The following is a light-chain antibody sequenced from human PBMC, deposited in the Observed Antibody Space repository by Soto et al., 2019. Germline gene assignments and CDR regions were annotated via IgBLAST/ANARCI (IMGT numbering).Light chain of an antibody. Sequence: QSALPQPPSASGSPGQSVTISCTGTSSDVGGYNYVSWYQQHPGKAPKLMIYEVSKRPSGVPDRFSGSKSGNTASLTVSGLQAEDEADYYCSSYAGSTLYVFGTGTKVTVL. CDR2: EVS. CDR1: SSDVGGYNY. J-gene: IGLJ1*01. CDR3: SSYAGSTLYV. V-gene: IGLV2-8*01.